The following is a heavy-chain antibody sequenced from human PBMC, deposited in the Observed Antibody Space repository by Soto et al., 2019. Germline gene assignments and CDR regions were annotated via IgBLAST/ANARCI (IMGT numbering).Heavy chain of an antibody. CDR2: ISAYNGNT. V-gene: IGHV1-18*04. CDR1: GYTFTSYG. Sequence: GASVKVSCKAPGYTFTSYGISWVRQAPGQGLEWMGWISAYNGNTNYAQKLQGRVTMTTDTSTRIAYMELRSLRSDDTAVYYCARDPSCSGGSGTPTSSYVVSWFGPWGQGSLVAVSS. J-gene: IGHJ5*02. CDR3: ARDPSCSGGSGTPTSSYVVSWFGP. D-gene: IGHD2-15*01.